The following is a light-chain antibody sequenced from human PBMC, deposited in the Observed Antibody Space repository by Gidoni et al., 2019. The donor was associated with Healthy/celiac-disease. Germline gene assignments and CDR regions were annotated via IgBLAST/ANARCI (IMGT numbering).Light chain of an antibody. CDR3: QKYNSAPFT. J-gene: IGKJ3*01. CDR1: QGISNF. V-gene: IGKV1-27*01. CDR2: AAS. Sequence: DIHMTQSPSSLSASLGDRVTITCRASQGISNFLAWYQQKPRKVPKLLIYAASTLQSGVPSRFSGSGSGTDFTLTITSLQAEDVATYYCQKYNSAPFTFXPXTKVDIK.